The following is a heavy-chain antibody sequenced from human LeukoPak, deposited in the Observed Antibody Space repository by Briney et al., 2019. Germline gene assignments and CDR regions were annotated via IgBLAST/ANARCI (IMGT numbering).Heavy chain of an antibody. V-gene: IGHV1-2*02. CDR1: GYTFSGYY. J-gene: IGHJ6*03. CDR2: INPNSGGT. CDR3: ARDAVVAAPGYYMDV. D-gene: IGHD2-15*01. Sequence: ASVKVSCKASGYTFSGYYMHWVRQAPGQGLEWMGWINPNSGGTNYAQKFQGRVTMTRDTSISTAYMEVSRLRSDDTAVYYCARDAVVAAPGYYMDVWGKGTTVTVSS.